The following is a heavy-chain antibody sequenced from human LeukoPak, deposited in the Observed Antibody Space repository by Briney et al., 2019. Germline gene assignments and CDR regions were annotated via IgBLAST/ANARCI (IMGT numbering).Heavy chain of an antibody. Sequence: ASVKVTCKASGGTFSSYAISWVRQAPGQGLEWMGGIIPIFGTANYAQKFQGRVTITTDESTSTAYMELSSLRSEDTAVYYCASSTTVTTNFDYWGQGTLVTVSS. D-gene: IGHD4-17*01. CDR1: GGTFSSYA. CDR3: ASSTTVTTNFDY. CDR2: IIPIFGTA. V-gene: IGHV1-69*05. J-gene: IGHJ4*02.